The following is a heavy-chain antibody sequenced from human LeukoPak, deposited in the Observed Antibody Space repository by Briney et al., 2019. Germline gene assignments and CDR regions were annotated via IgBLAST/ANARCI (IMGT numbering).Heavy chain of an antibody. CDR2: IYDSGIT. CDR1: GDSVTSGY. Sequence: SETLSLTCTVSGDSVTSGYWSWIRQPPGKGLQWIGYIYDSGITDYNPSLKSRLTISVDTSNNQFSLNLSSVTAADTAVYYCAGRGHRYSRDWGQGILVTVSS. J-gene: IGHJ1*01. CDR3: AGRGHRYSRD. V-gene: IGHV4-4*09. D-gene: IGHD2-15*01.